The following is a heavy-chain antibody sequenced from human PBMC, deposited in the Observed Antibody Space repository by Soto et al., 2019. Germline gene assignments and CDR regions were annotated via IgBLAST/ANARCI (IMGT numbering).Heavy chain of an antibody. CDR2: FYYSGST. CDR1: GGSISTYY. Sequence: QVQLQESGPGLVKPSETLSLTCTVSGGSISTYYWSWIRQSPGKGLEWIGYFYYSGSTNYNPSLKSRVTISVDTSKNHFSLKLSSVTAADTAVYYCARTYHYDSGGFYWYFDLWGRGTLVTVSS. CDR3: ARTYHYDSGGFYWYFDL. J-gene: IGHJ2*01. D-gene: IGHD3-22*01. V-gene: IGHV4-59*01.